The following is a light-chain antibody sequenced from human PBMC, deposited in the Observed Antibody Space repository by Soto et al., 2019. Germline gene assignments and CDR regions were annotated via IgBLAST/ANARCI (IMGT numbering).Light chain of an antibody. CDR2: EVS. CDR1: SSDVGGYNY. Sequence: QSALTQPPSASGSPGQSVTISCTGTSSDVGGYNYVSWCQQHPGKAPKLMIYEVSERPSGVPDRFSGSKSGNTASLTVSWLQAEDEADYYCSSYAGSNNPYVFGTGTKVTVL. J-gene: IGLJ1*01. CDR3: SSYAGSNNPYV. V-gene: IGLV2-8*01.